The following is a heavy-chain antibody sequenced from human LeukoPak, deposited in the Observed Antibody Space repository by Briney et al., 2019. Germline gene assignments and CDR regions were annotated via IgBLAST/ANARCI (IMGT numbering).Heavy chain of an antibody. V-gene: IGHV3-33*01. J-gene: IGHJ4*02. CDR3: VREGRYCSSTSCFAFDY. D-gene: IGHD2-2*01. Sequence: GGSLRLSCAASGFTFSSYGMHWVRQAPGKGLEWVAVIWYDGSNKYYADSVKGRFTISRDNSKNTLYLQMNSLRAEDTAVYYCVREGRYCSSTSCFAFDYWGQGTLVTVSS. CDR1: GFTFSSYG. CDR2: IWYDGSNK.